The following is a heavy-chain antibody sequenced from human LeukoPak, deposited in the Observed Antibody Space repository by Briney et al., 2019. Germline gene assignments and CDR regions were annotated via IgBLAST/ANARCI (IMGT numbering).Heavy chain of an antibody. CDR2: IYSGGST. J-gene: IGHJ4*02. Sequence: GGSLRLSCAASGFTVSSNYMSRVRQAPGKGLEWVSVIYSGGSTYYADSVKGRFTISRDNAKNSLYLQMNSLRAEDTAVYYCARGGHYDSVWGRYRQKDGFDYWGQGTLVIVSS. CDR3: ARGGHYDSVWGRYRQKDGFDY. CDR1: GFTVSSNY. D-gene: IGHD3-16*02. V-gene: IGHV3-53*01.